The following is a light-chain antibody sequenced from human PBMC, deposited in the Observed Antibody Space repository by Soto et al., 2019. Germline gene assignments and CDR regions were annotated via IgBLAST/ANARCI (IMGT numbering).Light chain of an antibody. CDR1: SSDVGGYNY. J-gene: IGLJ3*02. CDR3: SSYTSSSTWV. Sequence: QSALTQPASVSGSPGQSITISCAGSSSDVGGYNYVSWYQQHPGKAPKLMIYEVSKRPSGVSNRFSASKSANTASLTVSGLQAEDEADYYCSSYTSSSTWVFGGGTQLTVL. CDR2: EVS. V-gene: IGLV2-14*01.